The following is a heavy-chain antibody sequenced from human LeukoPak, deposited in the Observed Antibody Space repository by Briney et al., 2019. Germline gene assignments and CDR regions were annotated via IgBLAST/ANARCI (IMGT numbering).Heavy chain of an antibody. CDR3: ARGYSSSWYVVDY. CDR1: GGSINNYY. D-gene: IGHD6-13*01. Sequence: SETLSLTCTVSGGSINNYYWSWIRQPPGKGLEWIGYIYTSGSTNYNPSLKSRVTMSVDTSKNQFSLKLSSVTAADTAVYYCARGYSSSWYVVDYWGQGTLVTVSS. J-gene: IGHJ4*02. CDR2: IYTSGST. V-gene: IGHV4-4*08.